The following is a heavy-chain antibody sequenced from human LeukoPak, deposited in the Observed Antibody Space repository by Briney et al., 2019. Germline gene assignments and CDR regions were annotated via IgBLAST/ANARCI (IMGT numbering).Heavy chain of an antibody. Sequence: ASVKVSCKASGYTFTSYDINWVRQATGQGLEWMGWKNPNSGNTGYAQKFQGRVTMTRNTSISTAYMELSSLRSEDTAVYYCARGSGYSGYGGFDYWGQGTLVTVSS. D-gene: IGHD5-12*01. V-gene: IGHV1-8*01. J-gene: IGHJ4*02. CDR1: GYTFTSYD. CDR2: KNPNSGNT. CDR3: ARGSGYSGYGGFDY.